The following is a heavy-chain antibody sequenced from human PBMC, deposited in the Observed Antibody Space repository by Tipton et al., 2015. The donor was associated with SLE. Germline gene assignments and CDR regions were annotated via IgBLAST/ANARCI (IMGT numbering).Heavy chain of an antibody. CDR3: ATLSGYVGGWFDP. J-gene: IGHJ5*02. CDR1: GGSFSGYY. CDR2: IYYSGST. V-gene: IGHV4-34*01. D-gene: IGHD5-12*01. Sequence: TLSLTCAVYGGSFSGYYWSWIRQPPGKGLEWIGSIYYSGSTYYNPSLKSRVTISVDTSKNQFSLKLSSVTAADTAVYYCATLSGYVGGWFDPWGQGTLVTVSS.